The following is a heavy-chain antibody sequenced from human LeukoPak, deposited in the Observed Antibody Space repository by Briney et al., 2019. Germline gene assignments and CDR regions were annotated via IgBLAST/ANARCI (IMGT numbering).Heavy chain of an antibody. CDR2: IYYSGST. D-gene: IGHD6-13*01. Sequence: SETLSLTCTVSGGSIGSSSYYWDWIRQSPGKGLEWVGSIYYSGSTYYNPSLKSRVTISVDTSKNQFSLMLSSVTAADTAVYYCARRRIAAAGTDYWGQGTLVTVSP. J-gene: IGHJ4*02. CDR3: ARRRIAAAGTDY. CDR1: GGSIGSSSYY. V-gene: IGHV4-39*01.